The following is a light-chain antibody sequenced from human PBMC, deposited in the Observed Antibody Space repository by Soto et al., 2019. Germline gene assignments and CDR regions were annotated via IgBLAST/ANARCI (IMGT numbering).Light chain of an antibody. J-gene: IGKJ1*01. CDR1: QDIRNY. V-gene: IGKV1-33*01. CDR2: DTS. Sequence: DIQMTQSLSSLSASVGDRVTITCQASQDIRNYLNWYQQKPGKAPKLLIFDTSNLETGVPSRFSGSGSGTDFAFTISSLQPEDIATYYCQHYDNLPPTWTFGQGTKVDIK. CDR3: QHYDNLPPTWT.